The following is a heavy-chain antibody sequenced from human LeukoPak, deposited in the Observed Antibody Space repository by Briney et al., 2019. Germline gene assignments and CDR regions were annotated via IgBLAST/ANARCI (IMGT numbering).Heavy chain of an antibody. V-gene: IGHV1-46*01. D-gene: IGHD3-22*01. CDR3: ARGAPITMIVAPGDDY. CDR2: INPSGGST. CDR1: GYTFTSYY. Sequence: ASVKVSCKASGYTFTSYYMHWVRQAPGQGLEWMGIINPSGGSTSYAKKFQGRVTMTRDTSTSTVYMELSSLRSEDTAVYYCARGAPITMIVAPGDDYWGQGTLVTVSS. J-gene: IGHJ4*02.